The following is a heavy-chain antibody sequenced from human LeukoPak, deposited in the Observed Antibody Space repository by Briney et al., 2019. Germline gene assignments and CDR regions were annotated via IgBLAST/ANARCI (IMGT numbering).Heavy chain of an antibody. V-gene: IGHV1-2*02. Sequence: ASVKVSCTASGYTFTSHGISWVRQAPGQGLEWMGWINPKSGGTNYAQKFQGRVTMTRDTSISTAYMELSRLRSDDTAVYYCARDLVEVHESDYWGQGTQVTVSS. J-gene: IGHJ4*02. D-gene: IGHD1-1*01. CDR1: GYTFTSHG. CDR3: ARDLVEVHESDY. CDR2: INPKSGGT.